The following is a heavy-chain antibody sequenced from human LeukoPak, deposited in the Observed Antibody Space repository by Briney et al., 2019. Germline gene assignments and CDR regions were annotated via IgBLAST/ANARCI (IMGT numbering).Heavy chain of an antibody. CDR2: IYHSGST. Sequence: PSQTLSLTCTVSGGSISSGGYYWSWIRQPPGEGLEWIGYIYHSGSTYYNPSLKSRVTISVDRSKNQFSLKLSSVTAADTAVYYCARDVSTPHCSSTSCMGFDPWGRGTLVTVSS. J-gene: IGHJ5*02. CDR3: ARDVSTPHCSSTSCMGFDP. D-gene: IGHD2-2*01. CDR1: GGSISSGGYY. V-gene: IGHV4-30-2*01.